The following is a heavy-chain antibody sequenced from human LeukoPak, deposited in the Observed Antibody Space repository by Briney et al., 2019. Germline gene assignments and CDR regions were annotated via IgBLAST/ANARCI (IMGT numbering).Heavy chain of an antibody. J-gene: IGHJ4*02. CDR1: RFTFSIYA. D-gene: IGHD2-15*01. Sequence: GGSLRLSCAASRFTFSIYAMSWVRQAPGKGLEWVSGIRTGSQSTHYADSVKGRFTISRDNSKNTLYLQMNSLRAEDTAVYYCARGGGNNWGQGTLVTVSS. V-gene: IGHV3-23*01. CDR2: IRTGSQST. CDR3: ARGGGNN.